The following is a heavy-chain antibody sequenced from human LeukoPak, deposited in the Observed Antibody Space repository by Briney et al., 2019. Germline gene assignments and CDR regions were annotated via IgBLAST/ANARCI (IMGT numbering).Heavy chain of an antibody. D-gene: IGHD6-25*01. CDR1: GFTFTNAW. Sequence: GGSLRLSCTASGFTFTNAWMNWVRQAPGKGLEWVGRIKSKIDGGTTDYAAPVKGRFTISRDDSKNTLYLQMNSLKTEDTAVYYCTTAPADYYYYYGMDVWGQGTTVTVSS. J-gene: IGHJ6*02. CDR2: IKSKIDGGTT. V-gene: IGHV3-15*07. CDR3: TTAPADYYYYYGMDV.